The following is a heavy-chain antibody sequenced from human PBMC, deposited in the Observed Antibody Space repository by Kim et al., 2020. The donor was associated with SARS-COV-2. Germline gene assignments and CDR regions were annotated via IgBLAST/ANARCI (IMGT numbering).Heavy chain of an antibody. CDR1: GFTFSSYS. D-gene: IGHD3-3*01. V-gene: IGHV3-21*01. CDR2: ISSSSSYI. J-gene: IGHJ6*02. CDR3: ARDRGLRFLEWLFGGMDV. Sequence: GGSLRLSCAASGFTFSSYSMNWVRQAPGKGLEWVSSISSSSSYIYYADSVKGRFTISRDNAKNSLYLQMNSLRAEDTAVYYCARDRGLRFLEWLFGGMDVWGQGTTVTVSS.